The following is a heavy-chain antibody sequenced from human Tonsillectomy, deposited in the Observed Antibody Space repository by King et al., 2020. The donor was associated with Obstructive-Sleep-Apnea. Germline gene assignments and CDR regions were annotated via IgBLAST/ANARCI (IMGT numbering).Heavy chain of an antibody. V-gene: IGHV3-33*01. J-gene: IGHJ6*02. CDR3: ARGPNYYYSGLDV. Sequence: VQLVESGGGVVQPGRSLRLSCAASGFTFSNYGMHWVRQAPGKGLEWVAVIWYDGSNKYYADSVKGRFTISRDNSKNTLYLQMNSLRAEDTAVYYCARGPNYYYSGLDVWGQGTTVTVSS. CDR2: IWYDGSNK. CDR1: GFTFSNYG.